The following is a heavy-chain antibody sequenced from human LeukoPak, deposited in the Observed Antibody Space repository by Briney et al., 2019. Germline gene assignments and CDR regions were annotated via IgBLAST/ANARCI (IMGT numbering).Heavy chain of an antibody. J-gene: IGHJ1*01. D-gene: IGHD6-13*01. CDR2: ISSSGGTT. CDR3: ATSDQYSSSWYSLQH. V-gene: IGHV3-23*01. Sequence: GGSLRLSCAASGFTLSSNAMNWVRQAPGRGLEWVSTISSSGGTTHHADSVKGRFTISRDNAQNTLSLQMNTLRADDTAVYYCATSDQYSSSWYSLQHWGQGTLVTVSS. CDR1: GFTLSSNA.